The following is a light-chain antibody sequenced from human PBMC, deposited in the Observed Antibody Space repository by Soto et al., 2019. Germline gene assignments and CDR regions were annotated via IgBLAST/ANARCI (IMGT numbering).Light chain of an antibody. J-gene: IGLJ1*01. V-gene: IGLV2-11*01. CDR1: SSNVGGYNY. CDR2: DVT. CDR3: CSYEDTYTSHV. Sequence: QSALTQPRSVSGSPGQSVTISCTGTSSNVGGYNYVSWYQQHPGKVPKLLIYDVTKRPSGVPDRFSGSKSGNTASLTISGLQAEEEADYYCCSYEDTYTSHVFGTGTKVTDL.